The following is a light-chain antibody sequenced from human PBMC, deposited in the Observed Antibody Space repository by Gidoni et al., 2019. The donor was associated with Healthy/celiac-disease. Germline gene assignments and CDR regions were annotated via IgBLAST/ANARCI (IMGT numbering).Light chain of an antibody. J-gene: IGKJ1*01. CDR3: LQYYNYPWT. CDR2: AAS. CDR1: QGIRND. Sequence: AIQRTKSPSSLSASVGDRVTITCRASQGIRNDLGWYQQKPGQAPKLLIYAASSLQSGVPSRFSGSRSGTDFTLTISSLQPEDFATYYCLQYYNYPWTFGQGTKVEIK. V-gene: IGKV1-6*01.